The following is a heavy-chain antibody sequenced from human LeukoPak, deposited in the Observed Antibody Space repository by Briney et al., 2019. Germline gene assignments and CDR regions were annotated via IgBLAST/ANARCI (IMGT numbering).Heavy chain of an antibody. D-gene: IGHD3-22*01. J-gene: IGHJ1*01. CDR3: ALAISPYYYDSSGYSAEYFQH. CDR1: GYSFTSYW. CDR2: IYPGDSDT. Sequence: GESLKISCKGSGYSFTSYWIGWVRQIPGKGLEWMGIIYPGDSDTRNSPSFQGPVTISADKSISTAYLQWSSLKASDTAMYYCALAISPYYYDSSGYSAEYFQHWGQGTLVTVSS. V-gene: IGHV5-51*01.